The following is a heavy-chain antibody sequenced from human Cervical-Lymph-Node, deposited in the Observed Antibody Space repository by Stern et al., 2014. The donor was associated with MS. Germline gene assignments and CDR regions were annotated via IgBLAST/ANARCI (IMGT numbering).Heavy chain of an antibody. Sequence: QLVESGAEVRKTGSSVKVSCKASGHTFTYRYLHWVRQAPGQAPAWMGWITPFNGNTNNAQKFQDRVTITRDTSMNTAYMELSSLRSEDTAMYYCASLFDSSGYFDYSWGQGTLVTVSS. V-gene: IGHV1-45*02. CDR1: GHTFTYRY. J-gene: IGHJ4*02. CDR2: ITPFNGNT. CDR3: ASLFDSSGYFDYS. D-gene: IGHD3-22*01.